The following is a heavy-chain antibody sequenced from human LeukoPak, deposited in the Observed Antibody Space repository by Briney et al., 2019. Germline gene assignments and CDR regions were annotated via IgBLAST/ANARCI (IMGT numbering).Heavy chain of an antibody. CDR2: ISYDGSNK. Sequence: PGGSLRLSCAASGFIFSRFWMTWVRQAPGQGLEWVAVISYDGSNKYYAGSVKGRFTISRDNSKNTLYLQMNSLRAEDTAVYYCAGATYCSSTSCYSAGFDYWGQGTLVTVSS. D-gene: IGHD2-2*02. CDR3: AGATYCSSTSCYSAGFDY. CDR1: GFIFSRFW. V-gene: IGHV3-30*03. J-gene: IGHJ4*02.